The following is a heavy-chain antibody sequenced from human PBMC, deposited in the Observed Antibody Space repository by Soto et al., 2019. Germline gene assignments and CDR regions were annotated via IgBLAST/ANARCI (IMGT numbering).Heavy chain of an antibody. D-gene: IGHD3-22*01. V-gene: IGHV1-18*01. Sequence: ASVKVSCKASGYTFTSYGISWVRQAPGQGLEWMGWISAYNGNTNYAQKLQGRVTMTTDTSTSTAYMELRSLRSDDTAVYYCARVQYYYDSSGYSVYFQHWGQGTLVTV. CDR3: ARVQYYYDSSGYSVYFQH. CDR2: ISAYNGNT. CDR1: GYTFTSYG. J-gene: IGHJ1*01.